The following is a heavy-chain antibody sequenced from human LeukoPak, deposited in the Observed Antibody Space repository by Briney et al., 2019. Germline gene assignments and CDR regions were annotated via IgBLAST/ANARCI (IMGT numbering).Heavy chain of an antibody. Sequence: PGGSLRLSCAASGFTFSDYYMSWIRQAPGKGLEWVSYISSSGSTIYYADSVKGRFTISRDNAKNSLYLQMNSLRAEDTAVYYCARDPLPTEGYDFWSGYYTVNAFDIWGQGTMVTVSS. CDR1: GFTFSDYY. V-gene: IGHV3-11*04. CDR2: ISSSGSTI. CDR3: ARDPLPTEGYDFWSGYYTVNAFDI. D-gene: IGHD3-3*01. J-gene: IGHJ3*02.